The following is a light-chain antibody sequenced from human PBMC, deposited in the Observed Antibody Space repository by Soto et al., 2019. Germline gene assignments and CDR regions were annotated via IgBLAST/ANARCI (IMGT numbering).Light chain of an antibody. Sequence: QSALTQPRSVSGSPGQSVTISCTGTSSDVGGYDYVSWYQQHPGRAPKVMIYDVSKRPSGVPNRFSGSKSGNTASLTISGLQTEDEADYYCCSYSISTAYLFGTGTKVTVL. CDR1: SSDVGGYDY. V-gene: IGLV2-11*01. CDR3: CSYSISTAYL. J-gene: IGLJ1*01. CDR2: DVS.